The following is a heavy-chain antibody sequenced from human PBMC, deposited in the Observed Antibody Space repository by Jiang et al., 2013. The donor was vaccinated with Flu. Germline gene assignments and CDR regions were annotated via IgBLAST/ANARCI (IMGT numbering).Heavy chain of an antibody. CDR2: IYYSGST. CDR1: GGSISSYY. CDR3: AREARRYYDFWSGYYTGYGMDV. V-gene: IGHV4-59*01. J-gene: IGHJ6*02. Sequence: TCTVSGGSISSYYWSWIRQPHGKGLEWIGYIYYSGSTNYNPSLKSRVTISVDTSKNQFSLKLSSVTAADTAVYYCAREARRYYDFWSGYYTGYGMDVWGQGTTVTVSS. D-gene: IGHD3-3*01.